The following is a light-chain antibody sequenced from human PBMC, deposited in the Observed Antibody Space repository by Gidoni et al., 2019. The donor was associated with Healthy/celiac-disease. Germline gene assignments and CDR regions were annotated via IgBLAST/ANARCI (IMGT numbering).Light chain of an antibody. CDR1: SSNIGAGYA. J-gene: IGLJ2*01. CDR3: QSFDSGLSGPVV. CDR2: GNN. Sequence: QSVVTQAHSGTGRPAQRDTITCTGASSNIGAGYAVHWHQQLPGSAPKLLIFGNNNRPSGVPDRFSSSKSGASASLAITGLQAEDEADYYCQSFDSGLSGPVVFGGGTKLTVL. V-gene: IGLV1-40*03.